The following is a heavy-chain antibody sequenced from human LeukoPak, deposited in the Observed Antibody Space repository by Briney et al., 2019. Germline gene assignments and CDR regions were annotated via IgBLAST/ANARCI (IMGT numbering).Heavy chain of an antibody. CDR1: GGSISSYY. CDR2: IYYSGST. V-gene: IGHV4-59*08. D-gene: IGHD6-19*01. Sequence: PSETLSLTCTVSGGSISSYYWSWIRQPPGKGLEWIGYIYYSGSTNYNPSLKSRVTISVDASKNQLSLKLSSVTAADTAVYYCASHKYSSGLFEYWGQGTLVTVSS. CDR3: ASHKYSSGLFEY. J-gene: IGHJ4*02.